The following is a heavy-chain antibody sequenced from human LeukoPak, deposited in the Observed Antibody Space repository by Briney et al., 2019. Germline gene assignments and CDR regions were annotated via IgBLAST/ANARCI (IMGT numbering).Heavy chain of an antibody. Sequence: ALVKVSGKASGYTFTSYYIHLVRQAPGQGLEWMGIIIPSGGSTNYPPRFQGRITVTRDTSTSIVYMELSRLRSEDTAMYYCGREFRGGTFDFWGQGTLVTVSS. CDR2: IIPSGGST. CDR1: GYTFTSYY. V-gene: IGHV1-46*01. CDR3: GREFRGGTFDF. D-gene: IGHD5-24*01. J-gene: IGHJ4*02.